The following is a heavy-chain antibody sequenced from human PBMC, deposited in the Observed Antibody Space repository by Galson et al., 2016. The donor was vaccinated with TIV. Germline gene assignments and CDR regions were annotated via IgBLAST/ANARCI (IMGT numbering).Heavy chain of an antibody. V-gene: IGHV3-30*02. CDR3: AKDGDDNSFVHVFNDCLDV. D-gene: IGHD2-21*01. Sequence: SLRLSCAASGFTFRNFGMHWVRQAPGKGLEWVAFIRYDGSEKYFADSVKGRFTISRANSQNTLYLQMNNVRAADTAVYYCAKDGDDNSFVHVFNDCLDVGGKGTAVTVSA. CDR2: IRYDGSEK. CDR1: GFTFRNFG. J-gene: IGHJ6*04.